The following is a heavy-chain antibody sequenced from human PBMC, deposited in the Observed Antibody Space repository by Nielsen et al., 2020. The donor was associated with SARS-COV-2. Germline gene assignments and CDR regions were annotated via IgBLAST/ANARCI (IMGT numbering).Heavy chain of an antibody. Sequence: SLKISCAASGFRFKDYAMNWVRQAPGKGLEWVSTISWNSGAIGYADSVEGRFTISRDNAKSSLYLQMNSLRPEDTAFYYCTVTGSDFYWGQGTLVNVSS. CDR1: GFRFKDYA. CDR2: ISWNSGAI. D-gene: IGHD6-19*01. CDR3: TVTGSDFY. J-gene: IGHJ4*02. V-gene: IGHV3-9*01.